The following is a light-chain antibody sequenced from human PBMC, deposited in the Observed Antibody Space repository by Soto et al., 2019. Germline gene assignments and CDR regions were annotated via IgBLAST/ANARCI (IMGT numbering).Light chain of an antibody. J-gene: IGKJ5*01. V-gene: IGKV1D-16*01. CDR2: FAS. Sequence: DIQMTQSPSSLSASVVYTVTITCRASQGISTLSAWYQQKPGKAPKSLIYFASSFQSGVPSRFAGSGSGIDFTLTISSLQPEDFATYYCQQFHSYPMTFGQGTRLEIK. CDR3: QQFHSYPMT. CDR1: QGISTL.